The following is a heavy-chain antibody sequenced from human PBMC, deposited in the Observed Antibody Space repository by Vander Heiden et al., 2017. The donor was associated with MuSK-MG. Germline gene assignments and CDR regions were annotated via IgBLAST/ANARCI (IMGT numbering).Heavy chain of an antibody. CDR1: GFPFSSYL. V-gene: IGHV3-7*01. CDR2: IKQDGSEK. D-gene: IGHD6-19*01. Sequence: EVQLVESGGGLVQPGGSLRRSCAASGFPFSSYLMSWVRQAPGKGLEWVANIKQDGSEKYYVDSVKGRFTISRDNAKNSLYLQMNSLRAEDTAVYYCARDGEEWLPGDYWGQGTLVTVSS. J-gene: IGHJ4*02. CDR3: ARDGEEWLPGDY.